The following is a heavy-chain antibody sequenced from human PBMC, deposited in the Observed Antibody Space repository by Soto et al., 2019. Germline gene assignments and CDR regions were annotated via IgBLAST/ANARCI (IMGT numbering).Heavy chain of an antibody. Sequence: SETLSLTCTVSGGSINSGGYFWSWIRQHPGKGLEWIGYIYYTGSTYCSPSLRSRCSMSLDTSENQFSLKLSSVTAADTAVYYCARSGRPLTEFHSWGQGILVTVSS. V-gene: IGHV4-31*03. D-gene: IGHD6-25*01. J-gene: IGHJ4*02. CDR1: GGSINSGGYF. CDR3: ARSGRPLTEFHS. CDR2: IYYTGST.